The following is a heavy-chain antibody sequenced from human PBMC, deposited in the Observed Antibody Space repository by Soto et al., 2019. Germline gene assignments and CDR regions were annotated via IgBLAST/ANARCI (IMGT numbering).Heavy chain of an antibody. J-gene: IGHJ6*03. V-gene: IGHV4-39*01. CDR2: IYYSGST. CDR3: ATTKGTVTTSYYYYMDV. CDR1: GGSISSSSYY. D-gene: IGHD4-17*01. Sequence: PSETLSLTCTVSGGSISSSSYYWGWIRQPPGKGLEWIGSIYYSGSTYYNPSLKSRVTISVDTSKNQFSLKLSSVTAADTAVYYCATTKGTVTTSYYYYMDVWGKGTKVTVSS.